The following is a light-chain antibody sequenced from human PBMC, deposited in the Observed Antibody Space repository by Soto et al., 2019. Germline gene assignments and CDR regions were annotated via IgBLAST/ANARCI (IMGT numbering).Light chain of an antibody. J-gene: IGKJ1*01. CDR3: QQYNGFWT. CDR2: EAS. CDR1: QSIIGS. Sequence: DIQMTQSPSTLSASVGDRVTITCRASQSIIGSLAWYQQKPGKAPKLLIYEASNLKSGVPSRFSGSGSGTEYTLTISSLQPDDSASYYCQQYNGFWTFGQGTRVEIK. V-gene: IGKV1-5*03.